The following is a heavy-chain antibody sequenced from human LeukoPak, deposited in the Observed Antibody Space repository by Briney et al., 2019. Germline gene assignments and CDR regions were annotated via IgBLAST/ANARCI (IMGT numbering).Heavy chain of an antibody. CDR2: ISGSGGST. D-gene: IGHD2-2*01. CDR3: AMYGGYCSSTSCYGHY. V-gene: IGHV3-23*01. Sequence: SGGSLRLSCAASGFTFSSYAMSWVRQAPGKGLEWVSAISGSGGSTYYADSVKGRFTISRDNSKNTLYLQMNSLRAEDTAVYYCAMYGGYCSSTSCYGHYWGQGTLVTVSS. CDR1: GFTFSSYA. J-gene: IGHJ4*02.